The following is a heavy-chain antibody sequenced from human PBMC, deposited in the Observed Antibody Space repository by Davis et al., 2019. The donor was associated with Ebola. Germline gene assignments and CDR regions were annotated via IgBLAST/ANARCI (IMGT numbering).Heavy chain of an antibody. CDR2: ISGSGGST. CDR3: AKDGYSGYDPFDY. V-gene: IGHV3-23*01. CDR1: GFTFSSYA. Sequence: GSLKISCAASGFTFSSYAMSWVRQAPGKGLEWVSAISGSGGSTYYADSVKGRFTISRDNSKNTLYLQMNSLRAEDTAVYYCAKDGYSGYDPFDYWGQGTLVTVSS. J-gene: IGHJ4*02. D-gene: IGHD5-12*01.